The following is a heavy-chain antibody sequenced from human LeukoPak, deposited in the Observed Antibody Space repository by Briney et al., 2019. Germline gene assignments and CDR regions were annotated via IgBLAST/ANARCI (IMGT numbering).Heavy chain of an antibody. D-gene: IGHD2-2*01. J-gene: IGHJ4*02. V-gene: IGHV3-23*01. CDR3: AKDAVPAALGEYFFDY. Sequence: GGSLRLSCVASQFTFSSYAMSWVRQALGKGLEWVSTISDRGDNTHHADSVKGRFTISRDNSKNTLYLQMNSLRDEDTAVYYCAKDAVPAALGEYFFDYWGQGTRVTVSS. CDR2: ISDRGDNT. CDR1: QFTFSSYA.